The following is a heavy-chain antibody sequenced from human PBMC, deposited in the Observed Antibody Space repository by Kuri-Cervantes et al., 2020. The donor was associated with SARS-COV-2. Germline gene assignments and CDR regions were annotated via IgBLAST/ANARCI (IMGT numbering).Heavy chain of an antibody. V-gene: IGHV4-30-4*01. J-gene: IGHJ5*02. CDR1: GASLSSADFY. CDR3: VSTETGNTNWFDP. CDR2: IYFSGTT. D-gene: IGHD1-7*01. Sequence: SETLSLTCTVSGASLSSADFYWSWIRQPPGKGPEWIGYIYFSGTTYYNPSLQSRVTISVDTSKNQFSLKLTSVTVADTAVYYCVSTETGNTNWFDPWGQGTLVTVSS.